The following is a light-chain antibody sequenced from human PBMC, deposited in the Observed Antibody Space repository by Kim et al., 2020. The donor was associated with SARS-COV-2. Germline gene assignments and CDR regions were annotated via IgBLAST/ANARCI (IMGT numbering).Light chain of an antibody. Sequence: SVSPGQTASITCSGYKLGDKYACWYQQKPGQSTVLVIYQDSKRHSGIPERFSGSNSGNTATLTISGTQAMDDADYYCQAWDSSTGVFGGGTQLTVL. CDR3: QAWDSSTGV. V-gene: IGLV3-1*01. CDR2: QDS. CDR1: KLGDKY. J-gene: IGLJ3*02.